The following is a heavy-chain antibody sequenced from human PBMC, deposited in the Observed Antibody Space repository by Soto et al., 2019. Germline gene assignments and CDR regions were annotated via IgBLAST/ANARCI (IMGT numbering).Heavy chain of an antibody. V-gene: IGHV3-7*01. Sequence: GGSLRLSCTASGFSFDNYWMTWVRQAQGKGLEWVAYMKEDGGEIYYLDSVNGRFTISRDNAKNSLYLQMNSLRAEDTAVYFWAGGWAALDYWGQGSLVTVFS. D-gene: IGHD2-15*01. CDR3: AGGWAALDY. CDR1: GFSFDNYW. CDR2: MKEDGGEI. J-gene: IGHJ4*02.